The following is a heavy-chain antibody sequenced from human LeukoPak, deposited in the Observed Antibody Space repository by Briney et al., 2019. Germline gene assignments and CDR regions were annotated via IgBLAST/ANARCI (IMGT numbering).Heavy chain of an antibody. CDR2: INPNSGGT. J-gene: IGHJ6*03. V-gene: IGHV1-2*02. CDR1: GYTFTGYY. Sequence: ASVKVSCKASGYTFTGYYMHWVRQAPGQGLEWMGWINPNSGGTNYAQKFQGRVTMTRDTSISTAYMELTGLTSDDTAVYYCATGAQYGLRGVAYFYYMHVWGTGTTVTVSS. CDR3: ATGAQYGLRGVAYFYYMHV. D-gene: IGHD3-10*01.